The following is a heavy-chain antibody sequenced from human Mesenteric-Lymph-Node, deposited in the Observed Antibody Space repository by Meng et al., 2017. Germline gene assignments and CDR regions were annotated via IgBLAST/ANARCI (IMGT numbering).Heavy chain of an antibody. CDR3: ARTPQKWELPYYFDY. J-gene: IGHJ4*02. CDR2: ISSSSSYI. CDR1: GFTFSSYS. V-gene: IGHV3-21*01. Sequence: GESLKISCAASGFTFSSYSMNWVRQAPGKGLEWVSSISSSSSYIYYADSVKGRFTTSRDNAKNSLYLQMNSLRAEDTAVYYCARTPQKWELPYYFDYWGQGTLVTVSS. D-gene: IGHD1-26*01.